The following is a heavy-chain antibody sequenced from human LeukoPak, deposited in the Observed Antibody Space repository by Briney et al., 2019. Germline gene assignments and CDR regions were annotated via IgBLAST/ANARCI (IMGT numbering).Heavy chain of an antibody. CDR1: GFTFNIYW. CDR2: IKQDGSDK. Sequence: PGGSLRLSCAASGFTFNIYWMTWVRQAPGKGLEWVANIKQDGSDKYYVDSVKGRFTISRDNAKNSLYLQMNNLRAEDTAVYYCARDSIPGYDSSGYMVSFDIWGQGTMVTVSS. D-gene: IGHD3-22*01. J-gene: IGHJ3*02. CDR3: ARDSIPGYDSSGYMVSFDI. V-gene: IGHV3-7*05.